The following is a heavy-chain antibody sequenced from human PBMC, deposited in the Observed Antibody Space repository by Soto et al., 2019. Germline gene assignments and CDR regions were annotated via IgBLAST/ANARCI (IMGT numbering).Heavy chain of an antibody. J-gene: IGHJ6*02. D-gene: IGHD1-26*01. Sequence: PGGSLRLSCAASGFTFSSYAMHWVRQAPGKGLEWVAVISYDGSNKYYADSVKGRFTISRDNSKNTLYLQMNSLRAEDTAVYYCASSEWELPNPFSAGYYYGMDVWGQGTTVTVSS. CDR1: GFTFSSYA. CDR3: ASSEWELPNPFSAGYYYGMDV. CDR2: ISYDGSNK. V-gene: IGHV3-30-3*01.